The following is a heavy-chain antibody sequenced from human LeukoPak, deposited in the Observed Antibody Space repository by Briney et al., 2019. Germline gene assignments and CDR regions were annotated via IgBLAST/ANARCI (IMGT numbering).Heavy chain of an antibody. Sequence: GGSLRLSCAASGFTVSSNYMSWVRQAPGKGLEWVSVIYSGGSTYYADSVKGRFTISRDNAKNSLYLQMNSLRAEDTALYYCARDVIVGATFRSNWFDPWGQGTLVTVSS. CDR1: GFTVSSNY. CDR2: IYSGGST. J-gene: IGHJ5*02. CDR3: ARDVIVGATFRSNWFDP. V-gene: IGHV3-53*01. D-gene: IGHD1-26*01.